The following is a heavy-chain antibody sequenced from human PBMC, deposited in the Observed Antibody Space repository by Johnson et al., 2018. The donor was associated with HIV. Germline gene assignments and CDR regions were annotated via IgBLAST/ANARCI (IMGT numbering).Heavy chain of an antibody. V-gene: IGHV3-30*18. J-gene: IGHJ3*02. CDR3: AKEGRELLGGTFDI. CDR2: ISYHVGNR. D-gene: IGHD1-26*01. Sequence: QVQLVESGGGLVQPGGSLRLSCAGSGFTFSRYWMSWVRQAPGKGLEWVAYISYHVGNRYYADSVKGRFTISRDNSKNTLYLQMNSLRAEDTAVYYCAKEGRELLGGTFDIWGQGTMV. CDR1: GFTFSRYW.